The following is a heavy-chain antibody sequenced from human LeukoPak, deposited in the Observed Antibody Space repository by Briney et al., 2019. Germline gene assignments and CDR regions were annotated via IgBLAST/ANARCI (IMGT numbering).Heavy chain of an antibody. Sequence: NASETLSLTCGVYSGSLGDKYWSWIRQPPGKGLEWIGEINPSGRTNYNPSLKSRVTMSIDTSKNQFSLKLSSVTAADTAVYYCARLSGYHFDYWGQGALVTVSS. V-gene: IGHV4-34*01. J-gene: IGHJ4*02. CDR2: INPSGRT. CDR3: ARLSGYHFDY. D-gene: IGHD5-12*01. CDR1: SGSLGDKY.